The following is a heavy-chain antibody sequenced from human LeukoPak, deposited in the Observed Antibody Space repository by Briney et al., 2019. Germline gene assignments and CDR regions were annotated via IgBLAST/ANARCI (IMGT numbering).Heavy chain of an antibody. D-gene: IGHD6-19*01. CDR1: GFTFIGHY. J-gene: IGHJ4*02. V-gene: IGHV3-72*01. CDR3: ARVAEAGGGYFDF. CDR2: IRKKVNSYTT. Sequence: PGWSLSLSCAGYGFTFIGHYMDWARQAPGKGRDWVGRIRKKVNSYTTEYAASVKGRFTISRNDSNISLYLQMNSLKTEDTAVYYCARVAEAGGGYFDFWGQGTLVTVSS.